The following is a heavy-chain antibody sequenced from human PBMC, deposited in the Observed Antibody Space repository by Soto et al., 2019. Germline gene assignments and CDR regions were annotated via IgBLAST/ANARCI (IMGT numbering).Heavy chain of an antibody. Sequence: LSITCAVSGYSISSGYYWGWIRQPPGKGLEWIGSIYHSGSTYYNPSLKSRVTISVDTSKNQFSLKLSSVTAADTAVYYCARGGYCSGGSCYPGIDAFDIWGRGTRVTVSS. CDR3: ARGGYCSGGSCYPGIDAFDI. D-gene: IGHD2-15*01. J-gene: IGHJ3*02. V-gene: IGHV4-38-2*01. CDR1: GYSISSGYY. CDR2: IYHSGST.